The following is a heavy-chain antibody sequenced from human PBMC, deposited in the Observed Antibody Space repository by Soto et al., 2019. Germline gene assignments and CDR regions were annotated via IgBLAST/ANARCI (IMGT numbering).Heavy chain of an antibody. CDR1: GFTFSNYE. Sequence: GGSLRLSCAASGFTFSNYEMHWVRQAPWKGLEYVSGISNNGAHTDYAKSVKGRFTISRDNSENTLYLQMGSLRAEDMALYYCARRGYGSRWPNVYMDVWGKGTTVTVSS. CDR2: ISNNGAHT. CDR3: ARRGYGSRWPNVYMDV. J-gene: IGHJ6*03. D-gene: IGHD6-13*01. V-gene: IGHV3-64*01.